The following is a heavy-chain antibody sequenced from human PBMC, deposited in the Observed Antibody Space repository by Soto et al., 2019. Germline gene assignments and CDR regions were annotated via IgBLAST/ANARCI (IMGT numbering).Heavy chain of an antibody. CDR1: GGSISSSSYY. Sequence: ASETLSLTCTVSGGSISSSSYYWGWIRQPPGKGLEWIGSIYYRGSTYYKPSLKSRVTISVDTSKNQFSLKLSSVTAADTAVYYCARPQTERAFDPWGQGTLVTVSS. J-gene: IGHJ5*02. V-gene: IGHV4-39*01. CDR2: IYYRGST. CDR3: ARPQTERAFDP. D-gene: IGHD1-1*01.